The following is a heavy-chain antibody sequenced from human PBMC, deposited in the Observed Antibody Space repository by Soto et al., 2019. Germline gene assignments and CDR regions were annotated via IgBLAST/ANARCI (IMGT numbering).Heavy chain of an antibody. CDR1: GFSLTETGMG. V-gene: IGHV2-5*02. Sequence: QITLKESGPTLVKPTQTLTLTCTFSGFSLTETGMGVGWIRQPPGKALEWLALIYWDDDKRYSPSLKRGLTISKDASKNQVVLTKTNVDALDTATYYCAHNRSGYFDSWGQGTLVTVSS. J-gene: IGHJ4*02. CDR3: AHNRSGYFDS. CDR2: IYWDDDK.